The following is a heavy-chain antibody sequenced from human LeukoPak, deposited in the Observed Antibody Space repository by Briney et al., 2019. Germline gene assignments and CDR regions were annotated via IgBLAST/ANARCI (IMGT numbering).Heavy chain of an antibody. V-gene: IGHV3-30*18. J-gene: IGHJ5*02. Sequence: PGGSLRLSCAASGIPFSNSGMHWVRQAPGKGLEWVAIISYDGNNLYYADSVKGRFTISRDNSKNTLYLQMNSLRTEDTAVYYCAKLPIVGNWFDPWGQGTLVTVSS. D-gene: IGHD3-22*01. CDR2: ISYDGNNL. CDR1: GIPFSNSG. CDR3: AKLPIVGNWFDP.